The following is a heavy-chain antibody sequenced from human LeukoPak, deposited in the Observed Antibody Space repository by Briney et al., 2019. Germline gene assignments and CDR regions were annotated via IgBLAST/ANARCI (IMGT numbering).Heavy chain of an antibody. V-gene: IGHV3-11*04. D-gene: IGHD2-21*02. J-gene: IGHJ3*02. CDR2: ISGSGTTI. Sequence: GGSLRLSCVASGFTFGDNYMSWIRQAPGKGLECLSYISGSGTTIYYADSVKGRFTISRDNAKDSLYLQMNSLRAEDTAVYYCARDLDTYVVLTAYDVFDIWGQGTKVTVSS. CDR1: GFTFGDNY. CDR3: ARDLDTYVVLTAYDVFDI.